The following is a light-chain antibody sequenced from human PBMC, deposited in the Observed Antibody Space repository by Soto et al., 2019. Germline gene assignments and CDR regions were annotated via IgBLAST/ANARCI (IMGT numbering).Light chain of an antibody. CDR3: TSYAGSNXXV. CDR1: SSDVGAYKY. V-gene: IGLV2-8*01. Sequence: QSALTQPPSASGSPGQSVTISCTGTSSDVGAYKYVSWYQQYPGKAPKLMIYEVSRRPSGVPDRFSGSKSGNTASLTVSGLQAEDEADYYCTSYAGSNXXVXXGGTKLTXL. CDR2: EVS. J-gene: IGLJ3*02.